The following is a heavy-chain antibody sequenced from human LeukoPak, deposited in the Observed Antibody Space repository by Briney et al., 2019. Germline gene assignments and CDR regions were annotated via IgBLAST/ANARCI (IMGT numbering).Heavy chain of an antibody. CDR3: ARQPNTFEYSSSFTYYYYYYYMDV. CDR2: INHSGST. Sequence: SETLSLTCAVYGGSFSGYYWSWIRQPPGKGLKWIGEINHSGSTNYNPSLKSRVTISVDTSKNQFSLKLSSVTAADTAVYYCARQPNTFEYSSSFTYYYYYYYMDVWGKGTTVTVSS. V-gene: IGHV4-34*01. CDR1: GGSFSGYY. D-gene: IGHD6-6*01. J-gene: IGHJ6*03.